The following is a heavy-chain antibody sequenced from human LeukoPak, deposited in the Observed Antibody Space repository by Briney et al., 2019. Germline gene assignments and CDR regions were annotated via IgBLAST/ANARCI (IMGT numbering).Heavy chain of an antibody. V-gene: IGHV3-15*01. CDR3: ARDRGTAYCGGDCYHYYFDY. Sequence: GSRRLSCVVSGFTFTNAWMTWVRQAPGKGLEWVGRIKSKTDGGTADYAPPVKGRFSISRDDSKNTLYLQMNSLRAEDTAVYYCARDRGTAYCGGDCYHYYFDYWGQGTLVTVSS. CDR1: GFTFTNAW. J-gene: IGHJ4*02. CDR2: IKSKTDGGTA. D-gene: IGHD2-21*02.